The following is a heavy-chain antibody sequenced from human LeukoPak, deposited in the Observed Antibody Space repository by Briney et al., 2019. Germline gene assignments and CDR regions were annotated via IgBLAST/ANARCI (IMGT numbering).Heavy chain of an antibody. V-gene: IGHV3-7*05. J-gene: IGHJ4*02. D-gene: IGHD4-23*01. CDR1: GFTFSSYF. CDR3: ARVRGDYGGISDY. CDR2: INTAGSDK. Sequence: GGSLRLSCAASGFTFSSYFMSWVRQAPGKGLEWVSKINTAGSDKYYVDSVKGRFTISRDNAKKSLHLQMNSLRAEDTAGYYWARVRGDYGGISDYWGQGTLVTVSS.